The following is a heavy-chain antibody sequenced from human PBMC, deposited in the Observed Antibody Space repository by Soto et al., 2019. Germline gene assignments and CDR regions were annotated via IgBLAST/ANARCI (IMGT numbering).Heavy chain of an antibody. CDR1: GGSISSGDYY. Sequence: QVQLQESGPGLVKPSQTLSLTCTVSGGSISSGDYYWSWIRQHPGKGLEWIGTIYFSGTTYYNPSLKSRVTISVDTSKSQFSLKLSSVTAADTAVYYCARRDRSGFFYWLDTWGQGTLVTVSS. D-gene: IGHD3-22*01. CDR3: ARRDRSGFFYWLDT. CDR2: IYFSGTT. V-gene: IGHV4-31*03. J-gene: IGHJ5*02.